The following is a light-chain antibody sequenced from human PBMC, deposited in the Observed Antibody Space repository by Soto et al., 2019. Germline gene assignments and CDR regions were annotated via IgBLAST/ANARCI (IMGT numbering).Light chain of an antibody. CDR1: HDIDTW. V-gene: IGKV1D-12*01. CDR3: QQTHSFPPT. J-gene: IGKJ3*01. Sequence: DIQMTQSPSSVSASVGDRVNITCRASHDIDTWLAWHQQKPGKAPNLLIYTASSLQRGVPSRFSGSGSGTDFTLSINSLQPEDFATYYCQQTHSFPPTFGPGTKVDIK. CDR2: TAS.